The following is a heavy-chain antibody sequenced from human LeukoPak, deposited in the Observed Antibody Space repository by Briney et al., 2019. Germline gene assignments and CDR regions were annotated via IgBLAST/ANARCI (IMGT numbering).Heavy chain of an antibody. V-gene: IGHV3-53*01. D-gene: IGHD3-10*01. J-gene: IGHJ4*02. CDR2: IYSGGST. CDR3: AIYYYGSGSSPQNFDY. CDR1: GFTFDDYG. Sequence: GGSLRLSCAASGFTFDDYGMSWVRQVPGKGLEWVSVIYSGGSTYYADSVKGRFTISRDNSKNTLYLQMNSLRAEDTAVYYCAIYYYGSGSSPQNFDYWGQGTLVTVSS.